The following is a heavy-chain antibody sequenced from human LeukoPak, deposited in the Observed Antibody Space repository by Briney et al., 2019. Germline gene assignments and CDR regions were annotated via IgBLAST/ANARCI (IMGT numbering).Heavy chain of an antibody. D-gene: IGHD2-2*02. Sequence: GASVKVSCKASGYTFTTYGITWVRQAPGQGLEWMGWISAYNGNTYYAQKVQGRVTMATDTSTNTAYMELRNLRSDDTAAYYCARAKLGAIHFDYWGQGTLVTVSS. CDR3: ARAKLGAIHFDY. J-gene: IGHJ4*02. CDR1: GYTFTTYG. V-gene: IGHV1-18*01. CDR2: ISAYNGNT.